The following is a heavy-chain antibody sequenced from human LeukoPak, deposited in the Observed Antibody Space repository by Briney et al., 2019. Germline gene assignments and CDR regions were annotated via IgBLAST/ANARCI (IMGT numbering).Heavy chain of an antibody. J-gene: IGHJ6*02. CDR1: GCTFSDSW. D-gene: IGHD3-16*01. Sequence: AGRSLRLSCAASGCTFSDSWMSWVRQAPGRGLEWVANMNQDGSAKDYVDSVKGRFTISRDNARNSLYLQMSSLRAEDTAVYYCATYTHWVAGDVWGQGTTVTVSS. CDR2: MNQDGSAK. V-gene: IGHV3-7*01. CDR3: ATYTHWVAGDV.